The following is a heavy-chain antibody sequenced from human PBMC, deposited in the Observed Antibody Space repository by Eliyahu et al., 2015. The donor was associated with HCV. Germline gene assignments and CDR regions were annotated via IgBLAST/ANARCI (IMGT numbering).Heavy chain of an antibody. CDR1: GYTFXGYY. CDR3: AREVPAAIQGGDYFDY. V-gene: IGHV1-2*02. J-gene: IGHJ4*02. D-gene: IGHD2-2*01. Sequence: QVQLVQSGAEVKKPGASVKVSCKASGYTFXGYYMHWVRQAPGQGLEWMGWINPNSGGTNYAQKFQGRVTMTRDTSISTAYMELSRLRSDDTAVYYCAREVPAAIQGGDYFDYWGQGTLVTVSS. CDR2: INPNSGGT.